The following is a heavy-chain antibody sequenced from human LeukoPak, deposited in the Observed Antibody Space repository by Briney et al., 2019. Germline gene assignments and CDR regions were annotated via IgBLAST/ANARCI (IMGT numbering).Heavy chain of an antibody. CDR2: ISGSGGST. J-gene: IGHJ4*02. CDR1: GFTFSSYA. Sequence: SGGSLRLSCAASGFTFSSYAMSWVRQAPGKELEWVSAISGSGGSTYYADSVKGRFTISRDNSKNTLYLQMNSLRAEDTAVYYCAKLKGYGGNPVDYWAREPWSPSPQ. V-gene: IGHV3-23*01. D-gene: IGHD4-23*01. CDR3: AKLKGYGGNPVDY.